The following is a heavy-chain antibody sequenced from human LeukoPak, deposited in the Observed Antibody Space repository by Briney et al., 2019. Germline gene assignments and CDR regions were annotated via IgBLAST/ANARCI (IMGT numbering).Heavy chain of an antibody. CDR1: GFTVSSNY. CDR2: FYRGGST. J-gene: IGHJ4*02. Sequence: GGSLRLSCAASGFTVSSNYMSWVRQAPGKGLEWVSIFYRGGSTYYADSVKGRFTVSRDNSKNILYPQMNSLRAEDTAVYYCAKDMVGATDFDYWGQGTLVTVSS. V-gene: IGHV3-66*01. CDR3: AKDMVGATDFDY. D-gene: IGHD1-26*01.